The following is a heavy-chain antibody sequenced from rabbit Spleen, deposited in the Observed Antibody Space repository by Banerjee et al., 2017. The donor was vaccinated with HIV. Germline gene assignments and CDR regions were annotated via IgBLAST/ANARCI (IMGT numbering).Heavy chain of an antibody. V-gene: IGHV1S40*01. Sequence: QSLEESGGDLVKPGASLTLTCTASGFTISSGYDMCWVRQAPGKGLEWIGCTYTGAGSTYYASWVNGRFSISKTSSTTATLQMTSLTVADTATYFCARDANDNRNAQLDLWGPGTLVTVS. CDR2: TYTGAGST. CDR3: ARDANDNRNAQLDL. D-gene: IGHD2-1*01. J-gene: IGHJ3*01. CDR1: GFTISSGYD.